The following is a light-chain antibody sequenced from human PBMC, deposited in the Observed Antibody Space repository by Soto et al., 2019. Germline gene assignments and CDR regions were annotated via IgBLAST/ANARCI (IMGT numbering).Light chain of an antibody. V-gene: IGLV1-40*01. Sequence: QLVLTQPPSVSGAPGQRVTISCTGSSSNIGAGYDVHWYQQLPGTAPKLLIYGNSNRPSGVPDRFSGSKSGTSASLAITGLQAEDEADYYCQSYDSSPSGYVFGTGTKVTVL. J-gene: IGLJ1*01. CDR3: QSYDSSPSGYV. CDR2: GNS. CDR1: SSNIGAGYD.